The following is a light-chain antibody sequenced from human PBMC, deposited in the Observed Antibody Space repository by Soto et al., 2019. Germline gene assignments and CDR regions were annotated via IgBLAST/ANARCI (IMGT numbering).Light chain of an antibody. CDR1: TRDVGRYNS. V-gene: IGLV2-14*01. J-gene: IGLJ1*01. CDR2: DVS. CDR3: SSYSTGGSYV. Sequence: QSALTQPASVSGSPGLSIAISCTGTTRDVGRYNSVSWYQQQPGKVPKLLIYDVSHRPSGVSNRFSGSKSGNTASLTISGLQAEDEGDYYCSSYSTGGSYVFGTGTKLTVL.